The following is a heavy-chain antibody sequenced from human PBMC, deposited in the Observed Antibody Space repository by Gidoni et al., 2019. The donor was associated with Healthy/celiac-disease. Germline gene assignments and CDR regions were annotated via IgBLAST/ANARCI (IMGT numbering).Heavy chain of an antibody. J-gene: IGHJ4*02. CDR1: GFTFSSYS. D-gene: IGHD3-10*01. CDR3: ARGRGGTGGSDY. Sequence: EVQLVESGGGLVQPGGSLRLSCAASGFTFSSYSMNWVRQAPGKGLGWVSYISSSSSTTYYADSVKGRFTISRDNAKNSLYLQMNSLRDEDTAVYYCARGRGGTGGSDYWGQGTLVTVSS. CDR2: ISSSSSTT. V-gene: IGHV3-48*02.